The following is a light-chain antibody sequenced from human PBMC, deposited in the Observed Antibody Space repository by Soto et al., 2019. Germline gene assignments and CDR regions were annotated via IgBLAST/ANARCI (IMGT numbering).Light chain of an antibody. CDR3: QQYNSYPRT. Sequence: DIQMTQSPSTLSASVRDRVTITCRASQGISSWLAWYQQQPGKAPKLLIYQASSLESGVPSRFSGSGSGTEFSLTISSLQPDDFATYYCQQYNSYPRTFGQGTKVEIK. J-gene: IGKJ1*01. V-gene: IGKV1-5*03. CDR2: QAS. CDR1: QGISSW.